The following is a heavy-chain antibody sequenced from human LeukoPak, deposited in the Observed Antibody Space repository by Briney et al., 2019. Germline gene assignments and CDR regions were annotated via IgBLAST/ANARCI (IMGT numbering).Heavy chain of an antibody. CDR1: GGTFSSYA. CDR2: IIPIFGTA. J-gene: IGHJ4*02. CDR3: AREGRLAYEILTGLDY. D-gene: IGHD3-9*01. V-gene: IGHV1-69*05. Sequence: ASVKVSCTASGGTFSSYAISWMRQAPGQGLEWMGRIIPIFGTANYAQKFQGRVTTTTNESTSTAYMELRSLRSDNTAVYYCAREGRLAYEILTGLDYWGQGTLVTVSS.